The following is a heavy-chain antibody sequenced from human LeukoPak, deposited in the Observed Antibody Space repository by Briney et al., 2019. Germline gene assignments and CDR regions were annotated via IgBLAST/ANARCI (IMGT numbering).Heavy chain of an antibody. Sequence: GGSLRLACAASGFTFSSYSMNWVRQAPGKGLEWVSYISSSSSTIYYADSVKGRFTISRDNAMNSLYLQMNSLRAEDTAVYYCATGTLGGWHYFDYWGQGTLVTVSS. D-gene: IGHD2-15*01. CDR1: GFTFSSYS. J-gene: IGHJ4*02. CDR3: ATGTLGGWHYFDY. CDR2: ISSSSSTI. V-gene: IGHV3-48*01.